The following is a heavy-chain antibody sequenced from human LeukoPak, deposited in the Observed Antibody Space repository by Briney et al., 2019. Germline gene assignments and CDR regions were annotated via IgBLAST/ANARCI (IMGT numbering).Heavy chain of an antibody. CDR1: GGSISSSSYY. CDR3: AIIDGIFDY. D-gene: IGHD1-26*01. CDR2: NYYSGST. J-gene: IGHJ4*02. Sequence: SETLSLTCTVSGGSISSSSYYWGWIRQPPGKGLEWIGSNYYSGSTYYNPSLKSRVTISVDTSKNQFSLKLSSVTAADTAVYYCAIIDGIFDYWGQGTLVTVSS. V-gene: IGHV4-39*01.